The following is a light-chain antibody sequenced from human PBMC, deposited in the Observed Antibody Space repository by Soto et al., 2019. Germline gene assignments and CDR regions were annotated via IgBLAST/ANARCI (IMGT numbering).Light chain of an antibody. V-gene: IGKV1-5*03. CDR2: KAS. CDR3: QQYNSYATWT. CDR1: QSISTW. Sequence: DIQMTQSPSTLSASVGDRVTITCRASQSISTWLAWYQQKPGKAPNLLIYKASNLDSGVPSRFSGSGSGTEFTLTISSLQPDDSATYYCQQYNSYATWTFGPGTKVEVK. J-gene: IGKJ1*01.